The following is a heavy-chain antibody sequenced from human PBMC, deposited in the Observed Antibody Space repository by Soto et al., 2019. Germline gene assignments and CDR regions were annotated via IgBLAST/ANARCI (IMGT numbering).Heavy chain of an antibody. CDR3: ARSSERVAGDYYYYYGMDV. V-gene: IGHV3-48*03. J-gene: IGHJ6*02. CDR2: ISSSGSTI. D-gene: IGHD6-19*01. Sequence: GGSLRLSCAASGFTFSSYEMNWVRQAPGKGLEWVSYISSSGSTIYYADSVKGRFTISRDNAKNSLYLQMNSLRAEDTAVYYCARSSERVAGDYYYYYGMDVWGQGTTVTVSS. CDR1: GFTFSSYE.